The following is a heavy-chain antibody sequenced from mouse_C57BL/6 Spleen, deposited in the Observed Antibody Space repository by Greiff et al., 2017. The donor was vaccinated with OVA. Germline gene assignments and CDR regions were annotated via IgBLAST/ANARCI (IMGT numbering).Heavy chain of an antibody. D-gene: IGHD2-2*01. J-gene: IGHJ4*01. CDR3: AWFYAMDY. V-gene: IGHV1-59*01. CDR1: GYTFTSYW. Sequence: VQLQQSGAELVRPGTSVKLSCKASGYTFTSYWMHWVKQRPGQGLEWIGVIDPSDSYTNYNQKFKGKATLTVDTSSSTAYMQLSSLTSEDSAVYYCAWFYAMDYWGQGTSVTVSS. CDR2: IDPSDSYT.